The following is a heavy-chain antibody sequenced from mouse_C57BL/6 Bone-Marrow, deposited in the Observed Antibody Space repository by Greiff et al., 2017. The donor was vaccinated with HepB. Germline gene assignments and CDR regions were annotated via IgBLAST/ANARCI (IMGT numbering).Heavy chain of an antibody. Sequence: EVKLMESRGGLVKPGGSLKLSCAASGFTFSSYAMSWVRQTPEKRLEWVATISDGGSYTYYPDNVKGRFTISRDNAKNNLYLQMSHLKSEDTAMYYCASPSYYREAWFAYWGQGTLVTVSA. J-gene: IGHJ3*01. V-gene: IGHV5-4*03. CDR3: ASPSYYREAWFAY. D-gene: IGHD2-14*01. CDR1: GFTFSSYA. CDR2: ISDGGSYT.